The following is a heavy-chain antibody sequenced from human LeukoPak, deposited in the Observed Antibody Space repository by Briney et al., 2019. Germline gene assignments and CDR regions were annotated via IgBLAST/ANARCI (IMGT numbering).Heavy chain of an antibody. CDR3: ARPGAAGKEGYYYYGMDV. V-gene: IGHV4-59*08. J-gene: IGHJ6*02. CDR1: GGSISSYY. CDR2: IHYSGTT. Sequence: PSETLSLTCTVSGGSISSYYWGWFRQPPGKGLEWIGYIHYSGTTNYNPSLKSRTTISMDTSKNQFSLKLSSVTAADTAVYYCARPGAAGKEGYYYYGMDVWGQGTTVTVSS. D-gene: IGHD6-13*01.